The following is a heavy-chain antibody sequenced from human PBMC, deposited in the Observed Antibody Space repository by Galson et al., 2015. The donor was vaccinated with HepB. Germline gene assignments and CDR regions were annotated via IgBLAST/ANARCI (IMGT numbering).Heavy chain of an antibody. CDR2: INPNSGGT. V-gene: IGHV1-2*02. J-gene: IGHJ4*02. CDR3: ARDAPSAAADLDSAEAYY. Sequence: SVTVSCKASGSTFTGYYMHWVRQAPGQGLEWMGWINPNSGGTNYAQKFQGRVTMTRDTSISTAYMELSRLRSDDTAVYYCARDAPSAAADLDSAEAYYWGQGTLVTVSS. D-gene: IGHD6-13*01. CDR1: GSTFTGYY.